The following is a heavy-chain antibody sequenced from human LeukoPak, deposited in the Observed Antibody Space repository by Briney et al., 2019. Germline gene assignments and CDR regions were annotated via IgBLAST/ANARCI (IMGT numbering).Heavy chain of an antibody. Sequence: PGGSLRLSCAASGFTFATYAMSWVRQAPGRGLEWVSPISGSGSSTFYADSVKGRFTISRDNSKNTLYLQMTSLRAEDTAVFYCAKSPYALGSYGIAGDYWGQGTLVTVSS. CDR1: GFTFATYA. J-gene: IGHJ4*02. D-gene: IGHD3-10*01. CDR3: AKSPYALGSYGIAGDY. V-gene: IGHV3-23*01. CDR2: ISGSGSST.